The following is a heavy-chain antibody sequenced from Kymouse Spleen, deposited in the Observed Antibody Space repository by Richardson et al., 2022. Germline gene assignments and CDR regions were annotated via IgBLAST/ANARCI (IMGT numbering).Heavy chain of an antibody. CDR3: AKDKGGVRGVIITGYYYGMDV. CDR1: GFTFSSYG. D-gene: IGHD3-10*01. CDR2: ISYDGSNK. Sequence: QVQLVESGGGVVQPGRSLRLSCAASGFTFSSYGMHWVRQAPGKGLEWVAVISYDGSNKYYADSVKGRFTISRDNSKNTLYLQMNSLRAEDTAVYYCAKDKGGVRGVIITGYYYGMDVWGQGTTVTVSS. J-gene: IGHJ6*02. V-gene: IGHV3-30*18.